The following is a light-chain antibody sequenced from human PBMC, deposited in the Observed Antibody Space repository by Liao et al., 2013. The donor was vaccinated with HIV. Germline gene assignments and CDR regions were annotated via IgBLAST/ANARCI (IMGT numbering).Light chain of an antibody. CDR2: QDK. V-gene: IGLV3-1*01. Sequence: SYELTQAPSVSVSPGQTARITCSGDKVGDKYVSWYQQKSGRSPVLVIYQDKKRPPGIPERFSGSNSGNTATLTISGTQAIDEADYYCQTWDRTTYVFGSGTKVTVL. CDR1: KVGDKY. J-gene: IGLJ1*01. CDR3: QTWDRTTYV.